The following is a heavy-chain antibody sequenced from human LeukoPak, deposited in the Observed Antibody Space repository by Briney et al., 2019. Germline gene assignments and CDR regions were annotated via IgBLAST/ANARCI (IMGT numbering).Heavy chain of an antibody. J-gene: IGHJ4*02. CDR3: ARSSFPTFPLFDY. CDR1: GFTVSSNY. CDR2: IYSGGST. V-gene: IGHV3-66*02. Sequence: GGSLRLSCAASGFTVSSNYMSWDRQAPGKGLEWVSVIYSGGSTYYADSVKGRFTISRDNSKNTLYLQMNSLRAEDTAVYYCARSSFPTFPLFDYWGQGTLVTVSS. D-gene: IGHD2/OR15-2a*01.